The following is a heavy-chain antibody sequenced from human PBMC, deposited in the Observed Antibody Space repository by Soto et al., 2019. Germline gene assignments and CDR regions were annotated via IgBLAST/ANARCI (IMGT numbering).Heavy chain of an antibody. D-gene: IGHD3-3*01. V-gene: IGHV3-33*01. CDR1: GFSFSSYA. J-gene: IGHJ4*02. CDR3: AREINDFWSGYLY. Sequence: QVQLVESGGGVVQPGTSLRLSCAASGFSFSSYAMHWVRQAPGKGLEWVAALWYDGSNLNYAQSVKGRFTISRDNPKSTVYLQMNSLKVEDTAVYYCAREINDFWSGYLYWGQGTVVTVSS. CDR2: LWYDGSNL.